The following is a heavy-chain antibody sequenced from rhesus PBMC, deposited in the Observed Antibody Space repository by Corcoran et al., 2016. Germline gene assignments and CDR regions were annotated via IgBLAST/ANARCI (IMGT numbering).Heavy chain of an antibody. V-gene: IGHV2S1*01. J-gene: IGHJ4*01. CDR1: GFSLSPSAMG. CDR2: IYWDDDK. CDR3: ARGSAGY. Sequence: QVTLKESGPALVKPTPTLTLTCPFSGFSLSPSAMGLGCIRQPPGKAREWLASIYWDDDKYYSTSLKSRLTISKDTSKNQVVLTMTNMDPVDTATYYCARGSAGYWGQGVLVTVSS.